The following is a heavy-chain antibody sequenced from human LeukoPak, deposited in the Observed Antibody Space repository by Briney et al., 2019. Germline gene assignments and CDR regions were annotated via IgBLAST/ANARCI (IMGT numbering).Heavy chain of an antibody. CDR1: GFTFSSYW. V-gene: IGHV3-74*01. CDR2: INSDGSST. Sequence: GGSLRLSCAASGFTFSSYWMHWVRQGPGKGLVWVPRINSDGSSTTYADSVKGRFTISRDNAKSTLYLQMNSLRAEDTAVYYCARSGWPYYFDYWGQGTLVTVSS. CDR3: ARSGWPYYFDY. J-gene: IGHJ4*02. D-gene: IGHD3-22*01.